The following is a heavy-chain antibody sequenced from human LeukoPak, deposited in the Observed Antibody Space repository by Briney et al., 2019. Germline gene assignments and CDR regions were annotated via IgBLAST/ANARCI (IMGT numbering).Heavy chain of an antibody. D-gene: IGHD3-10*01. CDR3: ARCLWFGNYGRHYYFDY. V-gene: IGHV3-7*03. J-gene: IGHJ4*02. Sequence: GGSLRLSCAASGFTFSSYWMSWVRQAPGKGLEWVANIKQDGSEKYYVDSVKGRFTISRDNAKNSLYLQMNSLRAEDTAVYYCARCLWFGNYGRHYYFDYWAREPWSPSPQ. CDR1: GFTFSSYW. CDR2: IKQDGSEK.